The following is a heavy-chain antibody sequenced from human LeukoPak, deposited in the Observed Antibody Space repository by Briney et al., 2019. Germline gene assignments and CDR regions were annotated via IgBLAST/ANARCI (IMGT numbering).Heavy chain of an antibody. D-gene: IGHD6-13*01. Sequence: SVKVSCQASGGTFSSYAISWVRQAPGQGLEWMGGIIPIFGTANYAQKFQGRVTITADKSTSTAYMELSSLRSEDTAVYYCARDPPSSTGGGYWGQGTLVTVSS. CDR3: ARDPPSSTGGGY. CDR2: IIPIFGTA. J-gene: IGHJ4*02. V-gene: IGHV1-69*06. CDR1: GGTFSSYA.